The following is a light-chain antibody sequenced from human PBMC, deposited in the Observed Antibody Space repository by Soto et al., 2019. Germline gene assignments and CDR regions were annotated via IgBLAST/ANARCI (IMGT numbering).Light chain of an antibody. V-gene: IGLV2-14*01. CDR2: DVS. Sequence: QPVLTQPASVSGSPGQSITISCTGTSSDVGGYNYVSWYQQHPGKAPKLMIYDVSNRPSGVSNRFSGSKSGNTASLTISVLQAEDEADYYCSSYTSSSTRVFGTGTKLTVL. J-gene: IGLJ1*01. CDR3: SSYTSSSTRV. CDR1: SSDVGGYNY.